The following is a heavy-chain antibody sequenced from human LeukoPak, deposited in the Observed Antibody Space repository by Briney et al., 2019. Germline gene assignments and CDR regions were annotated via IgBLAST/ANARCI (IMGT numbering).Heavy chain of an antibody. CDR3: VREAPDPFDY. CDR2: IHSSRPIT. Sequence: GGPLRLSCAASGFTFSTYEMNWVRQAPGKGLEWISYIHSSRPITHYADSVKGRFTISRDNAKNSLYLQMNSLRAEDTAVYYCVREAPDPFDYWGQGTLVTVSS. CDR1: GFTFSTYE. J-gene: IGHJ4*02. V-gene: IGHV3-48*03.